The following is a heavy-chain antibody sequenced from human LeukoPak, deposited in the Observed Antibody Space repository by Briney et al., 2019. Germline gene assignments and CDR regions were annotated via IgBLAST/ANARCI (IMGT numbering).Heavy chain of an antibody. CDR1: GYAFTGYY. V-gene: IGHV1-2*04. J-gene: IGHJ6*04. CDR2: INPNSGGT. Sequence: GSVKVSCKASGYAFTGYYMHWVRQAPGQGLEWMGWINPNSGGTNYAQKFQGWVTMTRDTSISTAYMELSRLRSDDTAVYYCARAIYDILTGYGPDYYGMDVWGKGTTVTVSS. D-gene: IGHD3-9*01. CDR3: ARAIYDILTGYGPDYYGMDV.